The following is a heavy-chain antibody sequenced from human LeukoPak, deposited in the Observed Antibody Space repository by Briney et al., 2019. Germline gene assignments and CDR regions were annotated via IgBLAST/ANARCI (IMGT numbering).Heavy chain of an antibody. CDR3: ARENRGAGTFDV. V-gene: IGHV3-30*03. CDR1: GFTFSSYG. J-gene: IGHJ3*01. Sequence: GGSLRLSCAASGFTFSSYGMHWVRQAPGKGLEWVAVISYDGSNKYYADSVKGRFTISRDNSKNTVYLQMNTLSAEDTAVYYCARENRGAGTFDVWGQGTMVTVSS. CDR2: ISYDGSNK. D-gene: IGHD3-10*01.